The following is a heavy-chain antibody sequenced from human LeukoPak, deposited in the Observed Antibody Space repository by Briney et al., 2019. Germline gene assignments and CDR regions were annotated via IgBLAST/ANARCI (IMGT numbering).Heavy chain of an antibody. D-gene: IGHD6-19*01. Sequence: GGSLRLSCAASGFTFSSYAMHWVRQAPGKGLEWVAVISYDGSNKYYADSVKGRFTISRDNSKNTLYLQMNSLRAEDTAVYYCARAIAVAGYYFDYWGQGTLVTVPS. CDR1: GFTFSSYA. CDR3: ARAIAVAGYYFDY. V-gene: IGHV3-30-3*01. CDR2: ISYDGSNK. J-gene: IGHJ4*02.